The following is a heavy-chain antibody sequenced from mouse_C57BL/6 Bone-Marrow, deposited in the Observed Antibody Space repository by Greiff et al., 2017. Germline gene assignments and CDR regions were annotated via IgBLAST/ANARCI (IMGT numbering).Heavy chain of an antibody. CDR2: IDPCDSYT. CDR3: DRYGYGSPFDY. D-gene: IGHD1-1*01. Sequence: VKLQQPGAELVMPGASVKLSCKASGYTFTSYWMPWVKQRPGQGLEWIGEIDPCDSYTNYNQKFKGKPTLSVDKSSSTAYMQLSNLTSEASAVSSVDRYGYGSPFDYWGRGTTLTVTS. CDR1: GYTFTSYW. J-gene: IGHJ2*01. V-gene: IGHV1-69*01.